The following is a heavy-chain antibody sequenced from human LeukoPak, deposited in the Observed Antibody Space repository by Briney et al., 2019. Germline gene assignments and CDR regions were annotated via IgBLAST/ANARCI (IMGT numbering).Heavy chain of an antibody. V-gene: IGHV4-59*12. Sequence: SETLSLTCTVSGGSINSYYWSWIRQPPGKGLEWIGYIYYSGSTNYNPSLKSRVTISVHTSKNQFSLKLSSVTAADTAVYYCARLGYCSGGSCLQGAPWGQGTLVTVSS. CDR3: ARLGYCSGGSCLQGAP. CDR1: GGSINSYY. CDR2: IYYSGST. D-gene: IGHD2-15*01. J-gene: IGHJ5*02.